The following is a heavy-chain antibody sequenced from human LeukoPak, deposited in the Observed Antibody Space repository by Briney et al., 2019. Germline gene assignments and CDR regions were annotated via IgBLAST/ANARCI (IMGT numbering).Heavy chain of an antibody. CDR2: ISYDGSNK. J-gene: IGHJ4*02. V-gene: IGHV3-30*18. Sequence: GSLRLSCAASGFTFRSYGMHWVRQAPGKGLEWVAVISYDGSNKYYADSVKGRFTISRDNSKNTLYLQMNSLRAEDTAVYYCAKFYEYSRFSDYYWGQGTLVTVSS. CDR1: GFTFRSYG. CDR3: AKFYEYSRFSDYY. D-gene: IGHD6-6*01.